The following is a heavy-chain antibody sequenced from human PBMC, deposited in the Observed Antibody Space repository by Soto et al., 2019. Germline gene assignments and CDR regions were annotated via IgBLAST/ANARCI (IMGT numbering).Heavy chain of an antibody. D-gene: IGHD5-12*01. CDR2: IYSGGST. Sequence: GGSLRLSCAASGFTVSSTFMNWVRQAPGKGLEWVSLIYSGGSTYYTDPVKGAGTFYADSVKGRFTISRDNSKNTLSLQLNSLRGEDTAVYYCATVHXFPSRGGFDLMPTFLDNWGQGTLVTVSS. CDR3: ATVHXFPSRGGFDLMPTFLDN. J-gene: IGHJ4*02. V-gene: IGHV3-53*01. CDR1: GFTVSSTF.